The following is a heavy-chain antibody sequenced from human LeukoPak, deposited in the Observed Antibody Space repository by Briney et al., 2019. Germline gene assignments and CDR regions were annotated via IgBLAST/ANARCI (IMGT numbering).Heavy chain of an antibody. Sequence: GGSLRLSCVASGFTFSTCTMNWVRQAPGKGLEWVSHISSGSSTIYYADSVKGRFTISRDNAKNSLYLQMNSLRDEDTAVYYCARDLMITFGGVIVKPIDYWGQGTLVTVSS. J-gene: IGHJ4*02. CDR3: ARDLMITFGGVIVKPIDY. CDR1: GFTFSTCT. D-gene: IGHD3-16*02. CDR2: ISSGSSTI. V-gene: IGHV3-48*02.